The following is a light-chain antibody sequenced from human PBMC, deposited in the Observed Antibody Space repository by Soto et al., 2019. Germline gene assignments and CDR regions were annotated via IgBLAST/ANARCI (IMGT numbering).Light chain of an antibody. CDR2: DAS. Sequence: EIVLTQSPATLSLSPGERANISCRASQSVTTYLAWYQQEPGQAPRLLIYDASDRATGIPARFSGSGSGTDFTLTISSLEPEDSAVYYCQQRSNWPSLTFGGGTKVDIK. J-gene: IGKJ4*01. V-gene: IGKV3-11*01. CDR3: QQRSNWPSLT. CDR1: QSVTTY.